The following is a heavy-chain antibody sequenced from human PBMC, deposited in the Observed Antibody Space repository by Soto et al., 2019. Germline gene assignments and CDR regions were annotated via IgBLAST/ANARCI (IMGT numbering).Heavy chain of an antibody. CDR3: ARTVMPVGNLPAFDH. CDR1: GGSVSSPKYF. CDR2: IYNNGKT. Sequence: QMQLQESGPGLVKPSETLSLACTVSGGSVSSPKYFWSWIRQPPGKRLEWVAYIYNNGKTNYNPSLKSRATISVATAKNQCSLKLTAVTGADSAVYFCARTVMPVGNLPAFDHWGQGVLVTVSS. V-gene: IGHV4-61*01. D-gene: IGHD7-27*01. J-gene: IGHJ4*02.